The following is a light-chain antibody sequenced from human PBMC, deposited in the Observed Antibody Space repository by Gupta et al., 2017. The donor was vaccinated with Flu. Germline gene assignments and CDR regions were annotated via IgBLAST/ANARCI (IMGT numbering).Light chain of an antibody. CDR3: NAYTNRGIRL. J-gene: IGLJ2*01. CDR1: NNDIGALNF. V-gene: IGLV2-14*01. Sequence: QSALTQPASVSGFPGQLITISCLETNNDIGALNFVSWYQQYPGMAPKLIIYEVSNRPSEISSRFSGSKSGNTASLTISGLQSEDEAFYSCNAYTNRGIRLFGGGTQVTVL. CDR2: EVS.